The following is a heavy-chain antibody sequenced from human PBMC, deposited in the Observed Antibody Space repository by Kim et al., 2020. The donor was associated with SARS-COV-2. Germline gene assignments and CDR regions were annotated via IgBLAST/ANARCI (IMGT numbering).Heavy chain of an antibody. CDR1: GGSISSSSYY. D-gene: IGHD3-3*01. J-gene: IGHJ5*02. Sequence: SETLSLTCTVSGGSISSSSYYWGWIRQPPGKGLEWIGCIYYSGGTYYNPSLKSRVTISVDTSKNQFSLKLSSGTAADTAVYYCARQETITIFGVVISPSWFDPRSQGTLVTVSS. V-gene: IGHV4-39*01. CDR3: ARQETITIFGVVISPSWFDP. CDR2: IYYSGGT.